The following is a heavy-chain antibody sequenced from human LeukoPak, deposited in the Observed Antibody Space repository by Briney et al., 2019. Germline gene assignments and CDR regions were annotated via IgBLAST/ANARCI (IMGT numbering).Heavy chain of an antibody. CDR1: GGSFSGYY. Sequence: SETLSLTCAVYGGSFSGYYWSWIRQPPGKGLEWIGEIYHAGTTNYNPSLKSRVTISVDKSKNQFSLKLSSVTAADTAVYYCARDLGTVAASSWGQGILVTVSS. CDR2: IYHAGTT. V-gene: IGHV4-34*01. J-gene: IGHJ5*02. CDR3: ARDLGTVAASS. D-gene: IGHD6-25*01.